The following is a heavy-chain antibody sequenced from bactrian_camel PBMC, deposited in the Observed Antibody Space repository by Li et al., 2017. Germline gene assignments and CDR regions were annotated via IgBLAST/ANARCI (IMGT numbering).Heavy chain of an antibody. J-gene: IGHJ4*01. CDR2: IRNFAQNT. V-gene: IGHV3S31*01. Sequence: VQLVESGGGLVQPGGSLRLSCATSGFTFSTYAMSWVRQAPGKGLEWVSSIRNFAQNTYYSDSVKGRFTISRDNAKNTLYMQLNSLKTEDTAMYYCAAAASVTSQLMGHTPPTGRYEYNYWGQGTQVTVS. CDR1: GFTFSTYA. D-gene: IGHD3*01. CDR3: AAAASVTSQLMGHTPPTGRYEYNY.